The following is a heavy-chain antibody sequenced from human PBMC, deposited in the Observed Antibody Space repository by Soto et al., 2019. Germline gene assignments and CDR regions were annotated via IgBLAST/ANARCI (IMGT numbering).Heavy chain of an antibody. CDR2: LIPGFGTA. D-gene: IGHD3-9*01. CDR1: GGSLSNYG. J-gene: IGHJ6*02. CDR3: ARGDATKIVVTTYYAMDV. Sequence: QVQLVQSGAEVKKPGSSVKVSCKASGGSLSNYGISWVRQAPGQGLEWMGGLIPGFGTANYAQKFQGRVTITADESTSIVYMDVTSLRSEDTAVYYCARGDATKIVVTTYYAMDVWGQGTTVTVSS. V-gene: IGHV1-69*12.